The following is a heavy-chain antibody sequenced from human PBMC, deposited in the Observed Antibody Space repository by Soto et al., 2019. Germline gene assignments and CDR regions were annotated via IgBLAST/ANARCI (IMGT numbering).Heavy chain of an antibody. CDR3: ATSSTTVKYYYYYGMDV. CDR2: FDPEDGET. CDR1: GYALTELS. J-gene: IGHJ6*02. V-gene: IGHV1-24*01. D-gene: IGHD4-17*01. Sequence: ASVKVSCKVSGYALTELSMHWVRQAPGKGLEWMGGFDPEDGETIYVQKFQGRVTMTEDTSTDTAYMELSSLRSEDTAVYYCATSSTTVKYYYYYGMDVWGQGTTVTVSS.